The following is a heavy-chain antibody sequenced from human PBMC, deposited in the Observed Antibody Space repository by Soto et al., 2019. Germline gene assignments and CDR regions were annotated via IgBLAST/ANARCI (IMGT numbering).Heavy chain of an antibody. V-gene: IGHV2-5*02. D-gene: IGHD2-2*02. CDR1: XFSLSTSGVG. CDR3: AHRSYCSSTSCYXDYYGMDV. CDR2: IYWDDDK. J-gene: IGHJ6*02. Sequence: SGPTLVNPTQTLTLTCTFSXFSLSTSGVGVGWIRQPPGKAMEWLALIYWDDDKRYSPSLKSRLTITKDTSKNQVVLTMTNMDPVDTATYYCAHRSYCSSTSCYXDYYGMDVWGQGTTVTVSS.